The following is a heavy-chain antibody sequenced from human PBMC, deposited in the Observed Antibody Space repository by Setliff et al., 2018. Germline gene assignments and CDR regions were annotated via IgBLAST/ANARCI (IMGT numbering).Heavy chain of an antibody. D-gene: IGHD5-18*01. CDR3: ARFSGHNYGSFDS. Sequence: ASVKVSCKASGYPFVGYYIYWMRQTPGQGFEWMGWINPKSGGTKYAVKFQGRVTVTRDTSISTAYMELSSLRSDDTAVYYCARFSGHNYGSFDSWGQGTLVTVSS. CDR1: GYPFVGYY. CDR2: INPKSGGT. J-gene: IGHJ4*02. V-gene: IGHV1-2*02.